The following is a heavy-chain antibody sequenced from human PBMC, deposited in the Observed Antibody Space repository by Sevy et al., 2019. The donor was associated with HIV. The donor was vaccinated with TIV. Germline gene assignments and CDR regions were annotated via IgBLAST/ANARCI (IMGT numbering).Heavy chain of an antibody. J-gene: IGHJ4*02. V-gene: IGHV3-33*01. CDR1: GFTFSNYG. CDR3: ARGGDFNDRSAKRDFDY. CDR2: IWNDGSNK. Sequence: GGSLRLSCAASGFTFSNYGMHWVRQAPGKGLEWVAVIWNDGSNKYYADSVKGGFTISRDNSKNTQYLQMNSLRVEDTAVYFCARGGDFNDRSAKRDFDYWGQGTLVTVSS. D-gene: IGHD3-22*01.